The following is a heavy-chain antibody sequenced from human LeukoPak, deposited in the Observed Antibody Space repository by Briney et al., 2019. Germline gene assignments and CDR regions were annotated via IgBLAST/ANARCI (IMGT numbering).Heavy chain of an antibody. CDR3: ARAPYDSSGYQQPPSFDY. D-gene: IGHD3-22*01. Sequence: SETLSLTCTVSGGSISSGSYYWSWIRQPAGKGLEWIGRIYTSGSTNYNPSLKSRVTISVDTYKNQCSLKLSSVTAADTAVYYCARAPYDSSGYQQPPSFDYWGQGTLVTVSS. J-gene: IGHJ4*02. CDR1: GGSISSGSYY. CDR2: IYTSGST. V-gene: IGHV4-61*02.